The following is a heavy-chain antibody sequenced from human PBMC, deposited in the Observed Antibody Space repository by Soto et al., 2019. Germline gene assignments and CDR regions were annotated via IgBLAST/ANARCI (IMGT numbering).Heavy chain of an antibody. CDR2: INLDGSEK. J-gene: IGHJ4*02. CDR1: GFTFSYYW. V-gene: IGHV3-7*03. D-gene: IGHD2-15*01. Sequence: SLRLSCAASGFTFSYYWMRWVRQAPGKGLEWVANINLDGSEKWYVDSVKGRFTISRDNGKNSLYLQMNSLRAEDTAVYYCVREGCSGGSCYGRFDHWGQGSLVTVSS. CDR3: VREGCSGGSCYGRFDH.